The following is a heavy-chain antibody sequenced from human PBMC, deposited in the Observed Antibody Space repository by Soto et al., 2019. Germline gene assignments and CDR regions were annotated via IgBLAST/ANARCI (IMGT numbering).Heavy chain of an antibody. J-gene: IGHJ5*02. CDR3: ATLRRQLRFFEWLYWFDP. D-gene: IGHD3-3*01. V-gene: IGHV1-24*01. CDR2: FDPEDGET. CDR1: GYTLTELS. Sequence: ASVKVSCKVSGYTLTELSMHWVRQAPGKGLEWMGGFDPEDGETIYAQKIQGRVTMTEDTSTDTAYMELSSLRSEDTAVYYCATLRRQLRFFEWLYWFDPWGKVHMSIVSS.